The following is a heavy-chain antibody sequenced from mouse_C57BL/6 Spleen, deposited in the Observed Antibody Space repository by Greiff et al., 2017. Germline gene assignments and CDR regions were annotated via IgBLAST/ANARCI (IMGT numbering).Heavy chain of an antibody. Sequence: QVQLQQSGAELARPGASVKLSCKASGYTFTSYGISWVKQRTGQGLEWIGEIYPRSGNTYYNEKFKGKATLNAYKSSSTSYMDLRSLTSEDSAVYFCSRIYYYCSSYLYYFDYWGQGTTLTLSS. V-gene: IGHV1-81*01. D-gene: IGHD1-1*01. CDR3: SRIYYYCSSYLYYFDY. J-gene: IGHJ2*01. CDR2: IYPRSGNT. CDR1: GYTFTSYG.